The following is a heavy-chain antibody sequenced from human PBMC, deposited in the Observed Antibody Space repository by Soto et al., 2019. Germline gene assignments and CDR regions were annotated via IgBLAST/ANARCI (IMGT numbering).Heavy chain of an antibody. D-gene: IGHD6-19*01. CDR3: ARSRPYSSGWYLGDNAFDI. V-gene: IGHV1-2*04. Sequence: ASVKVSCKASGGTFSSYAISWVRQATGQGLEWMGWINPNSGGTNYAQKFQGWVTMTRDTSISTAYMELSRLRSDDTAVYYCARSRPYSSGWYLGDNAFDIWGQGTMVTVSS. CDR2: INPNSGGT. CDR1: GGTFSSYA. J-gene: IGHJ3*02.